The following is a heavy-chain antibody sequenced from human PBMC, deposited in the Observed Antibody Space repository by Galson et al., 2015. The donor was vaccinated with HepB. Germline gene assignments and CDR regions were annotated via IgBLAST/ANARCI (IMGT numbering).Heavy chain of an antibody. Sequence: SVKVSCKASGYTFTSYDINWVRQATGQGLEWMGWMNPNSGNTGYAQKFQGRVTMTRNTSISTAYMELSSLRSEDTAVYYCARGIGSSWYYYYYYMDVWGKGTTVTVSS. CDR1: GYTFTSYD. D-gene: IGHD6-13*01. J-gene: IGHJ6*03. CDR2: MNPNSGNT. CDR3: ARGIGSSWYYYYYYMDV. V-gene: IGHV1-8*01.